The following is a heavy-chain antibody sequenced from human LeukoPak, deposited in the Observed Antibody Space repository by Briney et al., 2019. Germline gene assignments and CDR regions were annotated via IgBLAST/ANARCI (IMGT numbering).Heavy chain of an antibody. D-gene: IGHD3-10*01. Sequence: GGSLRLSCAASGFTFSSYEMNWVRQAPGKGLERVSYISSSGSTIYYADSVKGRFTISRDNSKNTLYLQMKSLKVEDTSVYYCARVEATYYYGSATPYSPYWGQGSLVTVSS. CDR1: GFTFSSYE. V-gene: IGHV3-48*03. CDR2: ISSSGSTI. CDR3: ARVEATYYYGSATPYSPY. J-gene: IGHJ4*02.